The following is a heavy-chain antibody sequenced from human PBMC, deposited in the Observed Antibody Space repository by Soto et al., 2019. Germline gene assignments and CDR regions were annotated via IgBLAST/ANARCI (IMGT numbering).Heavy chain of an antibody. CDR3: ARRTKTYYDYIWGNFDY. CDR1: GFTFSSYW. CDR2: IKQDGSEK. Sequence: GGSLRLSCAASGFTFSSYWMSWVRQAPGKGLEWVANIKQDGSEKYYVDSVKGRFTTSRDNAKNSLYLQMNSLGAEDTAVYYCARRTKTYYDYIWGNFDYWGQGTLVTVSS. V-gene: IGHV3-7*01. D-gene: IGHD3-16*01. J-gene: IGHJ4*02.